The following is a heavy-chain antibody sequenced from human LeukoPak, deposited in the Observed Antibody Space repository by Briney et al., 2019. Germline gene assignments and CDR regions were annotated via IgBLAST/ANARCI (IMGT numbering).Heavy chain of an antibody. D-gene: IGHD6-13*01. J-gene: IGHJ4*02. V-gene: IGHV4-34*01. CDR1: GGSFSGYY. CDR2: INHSGST. CDR3: AGFHGMAAFDY. Sequence: SETLSLTCAVYGGSFSGYYWSWIRQPPGKGLEWIGEINHSGSTNYNPSLKSRVTISVDTSKNQFSLKLSSVTAADTAVYYCAGFHGMAAFDYGGQGTRASVPP.